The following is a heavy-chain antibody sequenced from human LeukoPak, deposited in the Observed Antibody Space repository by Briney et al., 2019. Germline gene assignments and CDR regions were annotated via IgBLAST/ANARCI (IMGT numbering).Heavy chain of an antibody. J-gene: IGHJ5*02. V-gene: IGHV3-21*01. D-gene: IGHD6-13*01. CDR1: GFTFSSYS. Sequence: GGSLRLSCAASGFTFSSYSMNWVRQAPGKGLEWVSSISSSSSYIYYADSVKGRFTISRDNAKNSLYLQMNSLRAEDTAVYYCAGEVAAAGTMRFDPWGQGTLVTVSS. CDR2: ISSSSSYI. CDR3: AGEVAAAGTMRFDP.